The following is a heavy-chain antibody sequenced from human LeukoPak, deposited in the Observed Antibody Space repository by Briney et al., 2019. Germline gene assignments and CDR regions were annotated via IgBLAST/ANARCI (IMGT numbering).Heavy chain of an antibody. D-gene: IGHD3-9*01. CDR2: ITGSGTNR. J-gene: IGHJ4*02. CDR3: VIWGDYDVLTGYYVPDY. Sequence: GGSLRLSCVASGFTFSNYAMSWVRQAPGKGLEWVSAITGSGTNRYYADSLKGRFTTSKDNSKNTVFLQMNSLRHEDTAIYYCVIWGDYDVLTGYYVPDYWGQGTLVTVAS. V-gene: IGHV3-23*01. CDR1: GFTFSNYA.